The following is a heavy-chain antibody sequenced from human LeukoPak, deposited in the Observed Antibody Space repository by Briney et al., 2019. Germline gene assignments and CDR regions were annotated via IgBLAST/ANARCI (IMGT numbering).Heavy chain of an antibody. V-gene: IGHV1-8*01. D-gene: IGHD3-22*01. J-gene: IGHJ4*02. CDR2: MNPNSGNT. CDR3: ARVPATYYYDSSGYYFDY. Sequence: ASVKVSCKASGYTFTSYDINWVRQATGQGLEWMGWMNPNSGNTGYAQKFQGRVTMTRNTSISTAYMELSSLRSEDTAVYYCARVPATYYYDSSGYYFDYWGQGTLVTVSS. CDR1: GYTFTSYD.